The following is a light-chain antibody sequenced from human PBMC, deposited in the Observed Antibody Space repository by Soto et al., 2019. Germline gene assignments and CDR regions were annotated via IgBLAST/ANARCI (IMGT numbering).Light chain of an antibody. V-gene: IGKV1-39*01. CDR1: QRINTY. CDR3: QQSYTTPIT. CDR2: AAS. Sequence: DIQMTQSPSSLSASVGDRVTITCRASQRINTYVNWYQQRPGKAPKLLIYAASILQRGVPSKFSGSGSGSEFSLTIHSLQPDDFATYYCQQSYTTPITFGGGTKVEI. J-gene: IGKJ4*01.